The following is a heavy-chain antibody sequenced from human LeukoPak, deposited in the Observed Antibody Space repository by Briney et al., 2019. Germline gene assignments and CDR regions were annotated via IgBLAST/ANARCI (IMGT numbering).Heavy chain of an antibody. Sequence: GGSLRLSCAASGFTFSSYAMHWVRQAPGKGLEYVSAITSNGASTYYADSAKGRFTISRDNSKHTLYLQMGSLRAEDMGVYYCARVRDSGGSDYWGQGTLVTVSS. CDR3: ARVRDSGGSDY. V-gene: IGHV3-64*02. D-gene: IGHD4-23*01. J-gene: IGHJ4*02. CDR1: GFTFSSYA. CDR2: ITSNGAST.